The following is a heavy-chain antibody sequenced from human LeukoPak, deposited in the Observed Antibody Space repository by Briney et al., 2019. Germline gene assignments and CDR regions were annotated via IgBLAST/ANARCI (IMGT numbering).Heavy chain of an antibody. J-gene: IGHJ4*02. CDR2: INHSGST. CDR1: GGSFSGYY. CDR3: ARLGGLDIVVVPAATRSTMFDY. V-gene: IGHV4-34*01. D-gene: IGHD2-2*03. Sequence: SETLSLTCAVYGGSFSGYYWSWIRQPPGKGLEWIGEINHSGSTNYNPSLKSRVTISVDTSKNQFSLKLSSVTAADTAVYYCARLGGLDIVVVPAATRSTMFDYWGQGTLVTVSS.